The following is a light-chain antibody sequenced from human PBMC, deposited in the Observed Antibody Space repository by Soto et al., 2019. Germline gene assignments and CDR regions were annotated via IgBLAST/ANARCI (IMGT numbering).Light chain of an antibody. V-gene: IGKV3-20*01. CDR3: QQYGSPPNI. CDR2: GAS. CDR1: QSVSSSY. J-gene: IGKJ2*01. Sequence: EIVLTQSPGTLSLSPGERATLSCRASQSVSSSYLAWYQQKPGQAPRLLIYGASSRATGIPDRFSGSGSGKDFNLTISSLEPEDFAVYSGQQYGSPPNIFGRGPKLEIK.